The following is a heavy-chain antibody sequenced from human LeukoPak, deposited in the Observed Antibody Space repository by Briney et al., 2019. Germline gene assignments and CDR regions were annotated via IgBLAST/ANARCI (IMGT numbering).Heavy chain of an antibody. Sequence: GGSLRLSCAASGFTFSSYAMSWVRQAPGKGLEWVSAISGSGGSTYYADSVKGRFTISRDNSKNTLYPQMNSLRAEDTAVYYCAKTSSSWYYFDYWGQGTLVTVSS. CDR3: AKTSSSWYYFDY. CDR1: GFTFSSYA. D-gene: IGHD6-13*01. CDR2: ISGSGGST. V-gene: IGHV3-23*01. J-gene: IGHJ4*02.